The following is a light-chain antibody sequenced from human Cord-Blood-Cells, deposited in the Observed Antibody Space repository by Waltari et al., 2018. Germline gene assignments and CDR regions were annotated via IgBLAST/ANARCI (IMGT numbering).Light chain of an antibody. V-gene: IGLV2-14*01. CDR3: SSYTSSSTVV. J-gene: IGLJ2*01. CDR1: STHVGGTNS. CDR2: EVS. Sequence: QSALTQPASVSGCPGQSITISGTGTSTHVGGTNSVSLYQQHPGKAPKLMIYEVSNRPSGVSNRFSGSKSGNTASLTISGLQAEDEADYYCSSYTSSSTVVFGGGTKLTVL.